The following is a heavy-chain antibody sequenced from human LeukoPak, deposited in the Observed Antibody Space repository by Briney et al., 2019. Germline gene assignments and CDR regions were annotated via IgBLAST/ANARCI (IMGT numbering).Heavy chain of an antibody. V-gene: IGHV3-30*18. D-gene: IGHD2-2*01. CDR3: AKEFGYCSSTSCYELHY. J-gene: IGHJ4*02. CDR1: GFTFSSYA. CDR2: ISYDGSNK. Sequence: GGSLRLSCAASGFTFSSYAMSWVRQAPGKGLEWVAVISYDGSNKYYADSVKGRFTISRDNSKNTLYLQMNSLRAEDTAVYYCAKEFGYCSSTSCYELHYWGQGTLVTVSS.